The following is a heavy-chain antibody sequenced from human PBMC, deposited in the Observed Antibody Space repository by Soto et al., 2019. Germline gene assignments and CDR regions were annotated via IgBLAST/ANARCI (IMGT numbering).Heavy chain of an antibody. CDR3: AKLEVRRAATLDY. V-gene: IGHV3-23*01. Sequence: EVQLLESGGGLVQPGGSLRLSCAASGFTFSSYAMSWVRQAPGKGLEWVAAISGSGGSTYYADSVKGRFTISRDNSKNPLYLQMNSLRAEDTAVYYCAKLEVRRAATLDYWGQGTLVTVSS. CDR2: ISGSGGST. D-gene: IGHD2-15*01. CDR1: GFTFSSYA. J-gene: IGHJ4*02.